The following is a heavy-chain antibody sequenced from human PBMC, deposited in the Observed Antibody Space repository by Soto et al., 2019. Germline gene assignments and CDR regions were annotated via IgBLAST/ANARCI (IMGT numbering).Heavy chain of an antibody. CDR1: GYTFTSYY. CDR2: INPSGGST. V-gene: IGHV1-46*01. J-gene: IGHJ4*02. D-gene: IGHD5-12*01. CDR3: ARGLEMATIGFDY. Sequence: QVQLVQSGAEVKKPGASVKVSCKASGYTFTSYYMHWVRQAPGQGLEWMGIINPSGGSTSYAQKIQGRVTRTRDTSTSTVYMELSSLRSEDTAVYYRARGLEMATIGFDYWGQGTLVTVSS.